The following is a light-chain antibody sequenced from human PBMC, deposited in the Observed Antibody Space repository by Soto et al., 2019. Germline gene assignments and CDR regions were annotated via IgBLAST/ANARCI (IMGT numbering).Light chain of an antibody. CDR1: QSVSSN. V-gene: IGKV3-15*01. CDR3: QQYNNWPPWT. J-gene: IGKJ1*01. Sequence: EIVMTQSPATLSVSPGERATLSCRASQSVSSNLAWYQQKPGQAPRLLIYGASTRATGVPARFSGSWSGTEVTLTISSLQSEDFVVYYCQQYNNWPPWTFGQGTKVEI. CDR2: GAS.